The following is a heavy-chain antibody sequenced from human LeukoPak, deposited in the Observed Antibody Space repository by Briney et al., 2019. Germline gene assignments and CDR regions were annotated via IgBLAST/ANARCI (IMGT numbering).Heavy chain of an antibody. CDR1: GGSIRNYF. Sequence: SETLSLTCTVSGGSIRNYFWTWIRQPAGKGLEWIGRIYTSGSTDYNPSLRRRVTMSVDTSRNQFSLKLTSVTAADTAVYYCARESKSYDGSGYYHDYWGPGTLVTVSS. V-gene: IGHV4-4*07. CDR3: ARESKSYDGSGYYHDY. D-gene: IGHD3-22*01. J-gene: IGHJ4*02. CDR2: IYTSGST.